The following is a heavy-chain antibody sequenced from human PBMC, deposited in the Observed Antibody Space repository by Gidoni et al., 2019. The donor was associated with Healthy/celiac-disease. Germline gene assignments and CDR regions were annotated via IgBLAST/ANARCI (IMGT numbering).Heavy chain of an antibody. J-gene: IGHJ6*02. CDR3: ARAPFVVAASPGYYYYYGMDV. V-gene: IGHV3-33*01. Sequence: QVQLVESGGGVVPPGRSLRLSCAASGFTFSSSAMPWVRQAPGKGLEWVAVIWYDGSNKYYADSVKGRFTISRDNSKNTLYLQRNSLRAEDTAVYYCARAPFVVAASPGYYYYYGMDVWGQGTTVTVSS. D-gene: IGHD2-15*01. CDR2: IWYDGSNK. CDR1: GFTFSSSA.